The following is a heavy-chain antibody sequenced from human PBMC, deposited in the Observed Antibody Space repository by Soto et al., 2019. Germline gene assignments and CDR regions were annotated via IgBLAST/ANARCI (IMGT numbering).Heavy chain of an antibody. Sequence: QVQMVQSGAEVKKPGSSVKVSCKASGGTFSSYAIIWVRQAPGQGLEWMGGIIPISDTTNYAQKFQGRVTITADESTSTAYMELSSLRSEDTAVYYCARSQGSSTSLEIYYYYYYGKDVWGQGTTVTVSS. D-gene: IGHD2-2*01. J-gene: IGHJ6*02. CDR3: ARSQGSSTSLEIYYYYYYGKDV. V-gene: IGHV1-69*01. CDR1: GGTFSSYA. CDR2: IIPISDTT.